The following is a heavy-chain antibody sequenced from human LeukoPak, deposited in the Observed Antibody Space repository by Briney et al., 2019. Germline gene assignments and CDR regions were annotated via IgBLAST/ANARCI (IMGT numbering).Heavy chain of an antibody. CDR1: GFTFSSYS. D-gene: IGHD2/OR15-2a*01. Sequence: SGGSLRLSCAASGFTFSSYSMNWVRQAPGKGLGWVSSISSTSRFIYYADSVKGRFTISRDNAKNSVYMQMSNLRAEDTAVYYCARQPEGGGDFYVWFDPWGQGTLVTVSS. CDR3: ARQPEGGGDFYVWFDP. CDR2: ISSTSRFI. V-gene: IGHV3-21*01. J-gene: IGHJ5*02.